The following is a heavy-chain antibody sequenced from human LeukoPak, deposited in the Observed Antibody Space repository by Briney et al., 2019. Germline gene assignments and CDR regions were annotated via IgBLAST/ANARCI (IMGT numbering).Heavy chain of an antibody. CDR1: GFSFSGHW. CDR2: ISPTGSTT. Sequence: GGSLRLSCAASGFSFSGHWMHWARQLPGKGLVWVSRISPTGSTTSHADSVKGRFTVSRDNAKNTLYLQVNSLRAEDTAVYYCARGPSSNWSGLDFWGQGTLLTVSS. D-gene: IGHD6-13*01. V-gene: IGHV3-74*01. CDR3: ARGPSSNWSGLDF. J-gene: IGHJ4*02.